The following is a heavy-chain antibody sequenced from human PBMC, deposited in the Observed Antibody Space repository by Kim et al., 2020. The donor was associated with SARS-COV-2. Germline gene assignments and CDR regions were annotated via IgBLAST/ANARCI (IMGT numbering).Heavy chain of an antibody. CDR2: IYPGDSDT. D-gene: IGHD2-15*01. V-gene: IGHV5-51*01. CDR1: GYSFTSYW. CDR3: ARHEDGCSGGSCYSGDAFDI. J-gene: IGHJ3*02. Sequence: GESLKISCKGSGYSFTSYWIGWVRQMPGKGLEWMGIIYPGDSDTRYSPSFQGQVTISADKSISTAYLQWSSLKASDTAMYYCARHEDGCSGGSCYSGDAFDIWGQGTMVTVSS.